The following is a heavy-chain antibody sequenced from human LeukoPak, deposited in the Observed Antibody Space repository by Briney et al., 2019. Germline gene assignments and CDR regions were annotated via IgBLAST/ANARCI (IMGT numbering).Heavy chain of an antibody. CDR3: ARQQWLGGSDY. Sequence: SETLSLTCTVSGDSMNSYFWTWIRQPAGKGLEWIGRISTSGNTNYNPSLKSRVTISVDASKNQFSLKLSSVTAADTAVYYCARQQWLGGSDYWGQGTLVTVSS. CDR1: GDSMNSYF. CDR2: ISTSGNT. V-gene: IGHV4-4*07. J-gene: IGHJ4*02. D-gene: IGHD6-19*01.